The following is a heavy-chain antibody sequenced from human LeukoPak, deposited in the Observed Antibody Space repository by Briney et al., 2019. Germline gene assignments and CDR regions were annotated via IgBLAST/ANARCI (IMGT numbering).Heavy chain of an antibody. CDR3: ARVWNRGWLDP. D-gene: IGHD7-27*01. CDR1: GYSISSGYY. CDR2: IHTTGST. J-gene: IGHJ5*02. Sequence: PSETLSLTCAVSGYSISSGYYWGWIRQPPGKGLEWIGRIHTTGSTNYSPSLQSRVTISIDTSKNQFSLRLSSVTAADTAVYFCARVWNRGWLDPWGQGTLVTVSS. V-gene: IGHV4-38-2*01.